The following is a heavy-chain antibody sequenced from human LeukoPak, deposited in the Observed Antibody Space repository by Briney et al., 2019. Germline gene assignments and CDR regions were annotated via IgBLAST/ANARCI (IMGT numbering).Heavy chain of an antibody. CDR2: ISYDGSNK. Sequence: GGSLRLSCAASGFTFSSYGMHWVRQAPGKGLEWVAVISYDGSNKYYADSVKGRFTISRDNSKNTLYLQMNSLRAEDTAVYYCAKDPSRKFGRTYYYDYYGMDVWGQGTTVTVSS. CDR1: GFTFSSYG. D-gene: IGHD3/OR15-3a*01. J-gene: IGHJ6*02. CDR3: AKDPSRKFGRTYYYDYYGMDV. V-gene: IGHV3-30*18.